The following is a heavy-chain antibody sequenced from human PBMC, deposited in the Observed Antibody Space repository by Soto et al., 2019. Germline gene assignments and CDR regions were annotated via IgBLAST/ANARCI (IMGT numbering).Heavy chain of an antibody. Sequence: SVKVSCKASGGTFSSYAISWVRQAPGQGLEWMGGIIPIFGTANYAQKFQGRVTITADESTSTAYMELSSLRSEDTDVYYCATDYYDSSGYYYAFDYWGQGTLVTVSS. CDR3: ATDYYDSSGYYYAFDY. D-gene: IGHD3-22*01. CDR2: IIPIFGTA. V-gene: IGHV1-69*13. J-gene: IGHJ4*02. CDR1: GGTFSSYA.